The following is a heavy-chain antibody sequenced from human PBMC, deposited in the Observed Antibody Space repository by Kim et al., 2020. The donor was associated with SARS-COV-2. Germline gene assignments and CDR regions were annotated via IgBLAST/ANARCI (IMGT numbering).Heavy chain of an antibody. D-gene: IGHD1-1*01. CDR3: ARQRGYDFDM. Sequence: GGSLRLSCAASGFTFSSYAMSWVRQAPGKGLERFSSVTGTGSKTYNADSVRGLFTISRDNSKNALYVQMNSLRAEDTALYYCARQRGYDFDMWGQGTMVTVSS. CDR1: GFTFSSYA. V-gene: IGHV3-23*01. CDR2: VTGTGSKT. J-gene: IGHJ3*02.